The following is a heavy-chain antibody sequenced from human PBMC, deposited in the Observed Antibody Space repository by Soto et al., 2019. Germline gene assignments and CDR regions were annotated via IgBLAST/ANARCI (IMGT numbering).Heavy chain of an antibody. Sequence: ASVKVSCKASGGTFSSYTISWVRQAPGQGLEWMGRIIPILGIANYAQKFQGRVTITADKSTSTAYMELSSLRSEDTAVYYCARARPGIAVAAPGMGAFDIWGQGTMVTVSS. D-gene: IGHD6-19*01. J-gene: IGHJ3*02. CDR3: ARARPGIAVAAPGMGAFDI. V-gene: IGHV1-69*02. CDR2: IIPILGIA. CDR1: GGTFSSYT.